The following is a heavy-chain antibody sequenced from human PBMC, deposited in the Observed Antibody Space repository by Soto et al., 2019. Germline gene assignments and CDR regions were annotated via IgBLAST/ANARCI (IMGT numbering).Heavy chain of an antibody. D-gene: IGHD3-10*01. J-gene: IGHJ5*02. CDR2: IYWDDDK. Sequence: QITLKESGPTLVKPTQTLTLTCSFSGLSLSTSGEAVGWIRQPPGKALEWLALIYWDDDKLFNPTLKTRLTITKDNSKNQVVLTLTNMDPVDTATYSCAHYVSASPAGWFDPWGQGILVTVSS. CDR1: GLSLSTSGEA. CDR3: AHYVSASPAGWFDP. V-gene: IGHV2-5*02.